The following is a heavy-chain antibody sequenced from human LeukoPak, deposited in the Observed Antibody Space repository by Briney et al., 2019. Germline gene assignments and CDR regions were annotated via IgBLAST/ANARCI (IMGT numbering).Heavy chain of an antibody. CDR3: ARGFETAFDI. CDR1: GFTFSSYG. CDR2: IWYDGSNK. V-gene: IGHV3-33*01. D-gene: IGHD3-16*01. J-gene: IGHJ3*02. Sequence: QPGRSLRLSCAASGFTFSSYGMHWVRQAPGKGLEWVAVIWYDGSNKYYADSVKGRFTISRDNYKNTMYLQMNSLRAEDTAVYYCARGFETAFDIWGQGTMVTVSS.